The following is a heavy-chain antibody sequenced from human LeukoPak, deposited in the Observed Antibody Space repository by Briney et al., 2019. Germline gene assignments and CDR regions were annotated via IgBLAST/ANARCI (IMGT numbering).Heavy chain of an antibody. Sequence: GGSLRLSCAASGFTFSSYAMSWVRQAPGKGLEWVSAISGSGGSTYYADSVKGRFTISRDNSQNTLDLQMNSLRTEDTAVYYCARDLSERYSTDYWGQGTLVTVSS. J-gene: IGHJ4*02. D-gene: IGHD1-26*01. V-gene: IGHV3-23*01. CDR2: ISGSGGST. CDR1: GFTFSSYA. CDR3: ARDLSERYSTDY.